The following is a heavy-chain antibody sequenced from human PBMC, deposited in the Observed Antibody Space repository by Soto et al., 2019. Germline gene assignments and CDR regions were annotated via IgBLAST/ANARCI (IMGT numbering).Heavy chain of an antibody. J-gene: IGHJ6*02. CDR2: INHSGST. CDR3: ARGELLLWFGELLDYYGMDV. CDR1: GGSFSGYY. V-gene: IGHV4-34*01. Sequence: PSETLSLTCAVYGGSFSGYYWSWIRQPPGKGLEWIGEINHSGSTNYNPSLKSRVTISVDTSKNQFSLKLSSVTAADTAVYYCARGELLLWFGELLDYYGMDVWGQGTTVTVSS. D-gene: IGHD3-10*01.